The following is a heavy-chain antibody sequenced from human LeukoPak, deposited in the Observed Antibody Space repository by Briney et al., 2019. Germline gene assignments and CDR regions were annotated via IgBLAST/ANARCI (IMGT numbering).Heavy chain of an antibody. V-gene: IGHV5-51*01. J-gene: IGHJ4*02. D-gene: IGHD5-24*01. CDR3: ARQSGDGYNYYFDY. CDR1: GYSFTSYW. Sequence: GESLQISSKGSGYSFTSYWIGWVRPMPGKGREWMAIIYPGDSDTRYSPSFQGQVTVSADKSISTAYLQWSSLKASDTAMYYCARQSGDGYNYYFDYWGQGTLVTVSS. CDR2: IYPGDSDT.